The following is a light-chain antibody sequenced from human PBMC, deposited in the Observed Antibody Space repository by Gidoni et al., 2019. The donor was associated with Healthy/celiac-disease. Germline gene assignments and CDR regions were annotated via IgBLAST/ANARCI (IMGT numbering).Light chain of an antibody. Sequence: ESVLTLSPGPLSLSPGERATLSCRASQSVRSSYLAWYQQKPGQAPRLLIYGASSRATGIPDRFSGSGSGTDFTLTISRLEPEDFAVYYCQQYGSSPPVTFGGXTKVEIK. CDR1: QSVRSSY. J-gene: IGKJ4*01. V-gene: IGKV3-20*01. CDR3: QQYGSSPPVT. CDR2: GAS.